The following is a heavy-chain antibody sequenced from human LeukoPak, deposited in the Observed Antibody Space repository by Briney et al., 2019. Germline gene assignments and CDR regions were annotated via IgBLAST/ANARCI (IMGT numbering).Heavy chain of an antibody. Sequence: GGSLRLSCAASGFTFSRYWRHWVRQAPGKGLLWVSRINSVGSRTRYADSVKGRFTISRDNAKNTLDLQMNSLRAEDTAVYYCARSHYYESSGYFSYYYGMDVWGQGTTVTVSS. CDR1: GFTFSRYW. CDR2: INSVGSRT. CDR3: ARSHYYESSGYFSYYYGMDV. V-gene: IGHV3-74*01. J-gene: IGHJ6*02. D-gene: IGHD3-22*01.